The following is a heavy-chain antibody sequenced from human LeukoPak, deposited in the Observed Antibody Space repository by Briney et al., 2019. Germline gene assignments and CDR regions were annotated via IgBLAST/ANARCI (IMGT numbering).Heavy chain of an antibody. Sequence: SETLFLTCTVSAGSITGYYWTWIRQPAGKGLEWIGRISDSGRTYYNPSLESRVTISLDTSNNQFSLKVTSVTAADTAVYFCARENYCTNGVCWAFDPWGQGTLVTVSS. V-gene: IGHV4-4*07. CDR2: ISDSGRT. CDR3: ARENYCTNGVCWAFDP. J-gene: IGHJ5*02. D-gene: IGHD2-8*01. CDR1: AGSITGYY.